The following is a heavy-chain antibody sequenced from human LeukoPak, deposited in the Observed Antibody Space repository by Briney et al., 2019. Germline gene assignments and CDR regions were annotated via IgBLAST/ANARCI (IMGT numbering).Heavy chain of an antibody. CDR1: GFTFSTYA. CDR2: INSDGRSA. D-gene: IGHD2-8*02. Sequence: PGGSLRLSCAVSGFTFSTYAMSWVRQAPGKGLVWVARINSDGRSASFADSVKGRFTISRDNAKNTLYLQMNSLRTEDTAVYYCARDQLYCTGGICYFDNWGQGTLVTVSS. CDR3: ARDQLYCTGGICYFDN. J-gene: IGHJ4*02. V-gene: IGHV3-74*01.